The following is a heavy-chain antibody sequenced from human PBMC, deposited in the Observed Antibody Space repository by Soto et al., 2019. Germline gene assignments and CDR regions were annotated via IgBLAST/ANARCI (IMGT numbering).Heavy chain of an antibody. V-gene: IGHV4-34*01. CDR1: GGSFSGYY. Sequence: SETLSLTCAVYGGSFSGYYWSWIRQPPGKGLEWIGEINHSGSTNYNPSLKSRVTISVDTSKNQFSLKLSSVTAADTAVYYCARGPSCSSTSCYNHYYYGMDVWGQGTTVTVSS. CDR3: ARGPSCSSTSCYNHYYYGMDV. D-gene: IGHD2-2*02. J-gene: IGHJ6*02. CDR2: INHSGST.